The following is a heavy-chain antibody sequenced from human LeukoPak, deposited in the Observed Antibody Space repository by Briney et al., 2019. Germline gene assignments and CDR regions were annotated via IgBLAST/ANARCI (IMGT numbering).Heavy chain of an antibody. CDR1: GLTFSSNY. CDR3: ILTTVTTSIEY. CDR2: ISKGVTT. V-gene: IGHV3-53*01. D-gene: IGHD4-11*01. J-gene: IGHJ4*02. Sequence: GGSLRLSCAASGLTFSSNYINWVRQAPGKGLEWVSVISKGVTTHYADSVKGRFTSSSDNSKNTVFLQMNSLRAEDTAIYYCILTTVTTSIEYWGQGTLVTVSS.